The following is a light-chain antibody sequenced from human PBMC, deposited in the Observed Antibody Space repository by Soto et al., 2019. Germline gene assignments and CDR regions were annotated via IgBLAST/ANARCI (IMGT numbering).Light chain of an antibody. J-gene: IGLJ1*01. CDR3: CSYAGSSTYV. CDR2: EGS. Sequence: QSALTQPASVSGSPGQSITISCTGTSSDVGSYNLVSWYQQHPGKAPKLMIYEGSKRPSGVSNRFSGSKSGNTASLTISGLQAEGEADYYCCSYAGSSTYVFGIGTKVTVL. CDR1: SSDVGSYNL. V-gene: IGLV2-23*01.